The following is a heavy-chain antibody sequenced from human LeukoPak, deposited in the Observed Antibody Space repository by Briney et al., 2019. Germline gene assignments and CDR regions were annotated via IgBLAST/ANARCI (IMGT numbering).Heavy chain of an antibody. CDR1: GFTVSSNY. Sequence: GGSLRLSCAASGFTVSSNYMSWVRQAPGKGLEWGSVIYSGGSTYYADSVKGRFTISRDNSKNTLYLQMNSLRAEDTAVYYCAREDPYYYDSSVAFDYWGQGTLVTVSS. CDR2: IYSGGST. V-gene: IGHV3-66*01. CDR3: AREDPYYYDSSVAFDY. J-gene: IGHJ4*02. D-gene: IGHD3-22*01.